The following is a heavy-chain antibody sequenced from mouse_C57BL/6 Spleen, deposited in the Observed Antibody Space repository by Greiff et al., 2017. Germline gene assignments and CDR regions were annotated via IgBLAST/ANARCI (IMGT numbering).Heavy chain of an antibody. V-gene: IGHV5-4*01. CDR1: GFTFSSYA. Sequence: EVKVVESGGGLVKPGGSLKLSCAASGFTFSSYAMSWVRQTPEKRLEWVATISDGGSYTYYPDNVKGRFTISRDNAKNNLYLQMSHLKSEDTAMXYCARDDGYDRYFDVWGTGTTVTVSS. J-gene: IGHJ1*03. CDR2: ISDGGSYT. D-gene: IGHD2-2*01. CDR3: ARDDGYDRYFDV.